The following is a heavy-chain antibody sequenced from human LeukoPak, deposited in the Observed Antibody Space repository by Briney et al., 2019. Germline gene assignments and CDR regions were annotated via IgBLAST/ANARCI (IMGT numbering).Heavy chain of an antibody. Sequence: ASVKVSCKASGCTFTSYYLHWVRQAPGQGLEWMGIINPSGGNTNYAQKFQGRVTTTRDTSTSTVYMELSSLRSEDTAVYYCARGNGSLDYWGQGTLVTVSS. CDR2: INPSGGNT. CDR3: ARGNGSLDY. V-gene: IGHV1-46*01. J-gene: IGHJ4*02. CDR1: GCTFTSYY. D-gene: IGHD3-10*01.